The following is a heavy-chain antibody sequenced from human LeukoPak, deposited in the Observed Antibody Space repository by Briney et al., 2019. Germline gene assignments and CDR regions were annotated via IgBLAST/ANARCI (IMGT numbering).Heavy chain of an antibody. D-gene: IGHD3-22*01. V-gene: IGHV3-33*01. J-gene: IGHJ3*02. CDR3: ARGDYYDSSGPDSLNVDAFDI. CDR1: GFTFSSYG. Sequence: GGSLRLPCAASGFTFSSYGMHWVRQAPGKGLEWVAVIWYDGSNKYYADSVKGRFTISRDNSKNTLYLQMNSLRAEDTAVYYCARGDYYDSSGPDSLNVDAFDIWGQGTMVTVSS. CDR2: IWYDGSNK.